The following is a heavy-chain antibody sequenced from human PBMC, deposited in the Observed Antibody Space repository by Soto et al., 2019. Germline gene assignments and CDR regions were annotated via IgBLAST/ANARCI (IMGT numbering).Heavy chain of an antibody. CDR2: IFSNDEK. Sequence: ESGPTLVNPTETLTLTCTVSGFSLSNARMGVSWIRQPPGKALEWLAHIFSNDEKSYSTSLKSRLTISKDTSKSQVVLTMTNMDPVDTATYYCARITTRITIFGVVPGEWDYWGQGTLVTVSS. D-gene: IGHD3-3*01. J-gene: IGHJ4*02. CDR3: ARITTRITIFGVVPGEWDY. CDR1: GFSLSNARMG. V-gene: IGHV2-26*01.